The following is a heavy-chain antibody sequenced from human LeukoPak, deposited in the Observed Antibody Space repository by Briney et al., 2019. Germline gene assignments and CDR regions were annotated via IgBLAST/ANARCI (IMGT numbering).Heavy chain of an antibody. CDR1: GYSISSGYY. V-gene: IGHV4-38-2*02. J-gene: IGHJ4*02. CDR3: AKNSGYYHPYYIDS. CDR2: IYHSRST. Sequence: PSETLSLTCIVSGYSISSGYYWDWIRQPPGKGLEWIGNIYHSRSTYYNPSLKSRVTISVDTSKNRFSLKLNSVTAADTAVYYCAKNSGYYHPYYIDSWGQGTLVTVSS. D-gene: IGHD3-22*01.